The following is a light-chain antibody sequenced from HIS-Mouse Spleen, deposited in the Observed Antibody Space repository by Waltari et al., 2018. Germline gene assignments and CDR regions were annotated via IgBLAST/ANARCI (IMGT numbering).Light chain of an antibody. CDR3: NSRDSSGNHVV. CDR2: GKN. Sequence: SSELTQDPAVSVALGQTVRIKCQGASLRSDYASWYQHKLGQAPVLVIYGKNNRPSGIPDRFSGSSSGNTASLTITGAQAEDEADYYCNSRDSSGNHVVFGGGTKLTVL. CDR1: SLRSDY. J-gene: IGLJ2*01. V-gene: IGLV3-19*01.